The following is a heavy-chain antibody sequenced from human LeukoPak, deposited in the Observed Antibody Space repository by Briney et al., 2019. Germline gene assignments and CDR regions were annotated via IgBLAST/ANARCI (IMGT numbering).Heavy chain of an antibody. CDR3: ARDSTTADAFDI. CDR1: GFTFSSYS. V-gene: IGHV3-21*01. J-gene: IGHJ3*02. D-gene: IGHD4-17*01. Sequence: GGSLRRSCAASGFTFSSYSMTWVRQAPGKGLEWVSSISSSSSYIYYADSVKGRFTISRDNAKNSLYLQMNSLRAEDTAVYYCARDSTTADAFDIWGQGTMVTVSS. CDR2: ISSSSSYI.